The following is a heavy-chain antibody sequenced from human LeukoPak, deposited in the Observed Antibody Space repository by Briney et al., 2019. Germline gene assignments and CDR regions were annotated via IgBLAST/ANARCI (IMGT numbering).Heavy chain of an antibody. J-gene: IGHJ4*02. CDR3: ARQYYALTGYYHFDY. D-gene: IGHD3-16*01. Sequence: PSETLSLTCTVSGDANTGSSYYWGWIRQPPGKGLEWIGSMYYSGSTYSNPSLKSRVTMSADTSKNQFSLKLSSVSAADTAVYYCARQYYALTGYYHFDYWDQGTLVSVSS. CDR1: GDANTGSSYY. V-gene: IGHV4-39*01. CDR2: MYYSGST.